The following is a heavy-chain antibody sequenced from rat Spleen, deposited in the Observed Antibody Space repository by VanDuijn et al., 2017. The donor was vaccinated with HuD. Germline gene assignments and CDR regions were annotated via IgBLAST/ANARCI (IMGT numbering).Heavy chain of an antibody. Sequence: EVQLVESGGGLVQPGRSLKLSCAASGFTFNNYGMAWVRQAPTKGLEWVATLSYDGISTYYRDSVRGRFTISRDSAENTVYLQMNSLRSEDTATYYCAREGITNSFAYWGQGTLVTVSS. D-gene: IGHD1-10*01. V-gene: IGHV5-29*01. CDR2: LSYDGIST. CDR1: GFTFNNYG. CDR3: AREGITNSFAY. J-gene: IGHJ3*01.